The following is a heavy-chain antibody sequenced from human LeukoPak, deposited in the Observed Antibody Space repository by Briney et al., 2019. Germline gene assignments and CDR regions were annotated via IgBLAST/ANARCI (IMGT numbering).Heavy chain of an antibody. Sequence: ASVKVSCKASGYTFTGYYMHWVRQAPGQGLEWMGWITSYNGNTKYAQQLQGRVTMTTDTSTGTAYMELRSLRSDDTAVYYCARAGAAAGTPFDYWGQGTLVTVSS. CDR2: ITSYNGNT. J-gene: IGHJ4*02. CDR1: GYTFTGYY. CDR3: ARAGAAAGTPFDY. V-gene: IGHV1-18*04. D-gene: IGHD6-13*01.